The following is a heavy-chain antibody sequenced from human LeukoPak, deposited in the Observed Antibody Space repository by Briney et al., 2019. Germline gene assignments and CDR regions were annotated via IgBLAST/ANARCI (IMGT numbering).Heavy chain of an antibody. V-gene: IGHV3-66*01. D-gene: IGHD3-10*01. CDR2: VYSGNDGT. CDR3: TKRSRGYYDY. J-gene: IGHJ4*02. CDR1: GFTFSTDN. Sequence: GGSLRLSCAASGFTFSTDNMSWVRQVPGKGLEWVSVVYSGNDGTNYADSVRGRFTISRDDSKNMVYLQMNNLRLEDAAVYYCTKRSRGYYDYRGQGTLVTVSS.